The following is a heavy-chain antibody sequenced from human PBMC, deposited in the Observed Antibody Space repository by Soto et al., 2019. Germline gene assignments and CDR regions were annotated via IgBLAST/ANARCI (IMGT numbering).Heavy chain of an antibody. CDR3: AKDKLGTTWFDP. CDR2: IKQDGSEK. Sequence: PGGSLRLSCAASGFTFSSYDMSWVRQAPGKGLEWVANIKQDGSEKYYVDSVKGRFTISRDNAKNSLYLQMNSLRAEDTAVYYCAKDKLGTTWFDPWGQGTLVTVSS. J-gene: IGHJ5*02. CDR1: GFTFSSYD. D-gene: IGHD1-7*01. V-gene: IGHV3-7*03.